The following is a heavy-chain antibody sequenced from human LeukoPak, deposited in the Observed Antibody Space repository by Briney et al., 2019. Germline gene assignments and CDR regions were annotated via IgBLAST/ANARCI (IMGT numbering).Heavy chain of an antibody. D-gene: IGHD5-18*01. Sequence: SGTLSLTCAVSGGSISSSNWWSWVRQPPGKGLEWIGEIYHSGSTNYNPSLKSRVTISVDKSKNQFSLKLSSVTAADTAVYYCAGSFPGYSYGRNLDYWGQGTLVTVSS. CDR1: GGSISSSNW. CDR3: AGSFPGYSYGRNLDY. V-gene: IGHV4-4*02. CDR2: IYHSGST. J-gene: IGHJ4*02.